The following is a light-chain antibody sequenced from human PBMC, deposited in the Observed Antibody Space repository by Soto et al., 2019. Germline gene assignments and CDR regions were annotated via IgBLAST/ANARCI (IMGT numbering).Light chain of an antibody. CDR2: GAS. V-gene: IGKV3D-7*01. J-gene: IGKJ2*01. CDR3: QQDYNLPGYT. CDR1: QSVSSSY. Sequence: PGERVTLSCRASQSVSSSYLTWYQQKPGQAPRLLIYGASTRATGIPARFSGSGSGTDFTLTISSLQPEDFAVYYCQQDYNLPGYTFGQGTKLEIK.